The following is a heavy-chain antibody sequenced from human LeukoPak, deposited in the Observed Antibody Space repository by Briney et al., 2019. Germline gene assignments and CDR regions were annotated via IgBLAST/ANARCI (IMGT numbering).Heavy chain of an antibody. Sequence: GGSLRLSCTASGISFSSYWMHWVRQAPGKGLVWDSYVNNDGRETAHADSVKGRFTISRDNARNTVFLQMNSLRADDTAVYYCARGTGGLDPWGQGTLVIVSS. D-gene: IGHD3/OR15-3a*01. CDR3: ARGTGGLDP. CDR2: VNNDGRET. V-gene: IGHV3-74*01. CDR1: GISFSSYW. J-gene: IGHJ5*02.